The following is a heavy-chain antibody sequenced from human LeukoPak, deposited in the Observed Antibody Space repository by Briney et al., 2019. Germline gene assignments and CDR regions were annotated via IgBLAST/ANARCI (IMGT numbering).Heavy chain of an antibody. D-gene: IGHD3-3*01. J-gene: IGHJ4*02. Sequence: GGSLRFSCVASGFTFSSYAMTWVRQAPGKGLEWVSSISGSGESTHSADSVKGRFTISRDNSKNTLYLQMNSLRAEDTAVYYCAKRGDFSHYYFDHWGQGTLVTVSS. CDR2: ISGSGEST. V-gene: IGHV3-23*01. CDR3: AKRGDFSHYYFDH. CDR1: GFTFSSYA.